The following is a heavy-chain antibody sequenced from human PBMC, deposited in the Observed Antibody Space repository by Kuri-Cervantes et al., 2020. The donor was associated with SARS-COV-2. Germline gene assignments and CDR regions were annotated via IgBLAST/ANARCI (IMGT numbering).Heavy chain of an antibody. CDR3: AFNCGTGSYFY. V-gene: IGHV4-4*02. Sequence: GSLRLSCAVSGGSISSSNWWSWVRQPPGKGLEWIGEIHRTGTTNYNPPLESRVTISVDRSKNQFSLTLRSVTAADTAVYYCAFNCGTGSYFYWGQGTLVTVSS. J-gene: IGHJ4*02. D-gene: IGHD3-10*01. CDR2: IHRTGTT. CDR1: GGSISSSNW.